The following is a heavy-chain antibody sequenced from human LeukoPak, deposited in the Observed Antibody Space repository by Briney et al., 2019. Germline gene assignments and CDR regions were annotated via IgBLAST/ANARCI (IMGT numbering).Heavy chain of an antibody. CDR3: AKNATSGFFSD. D-gene: IGHD2-2*01. J-gene: IGHJ1*01. CDR2: IHHSGNRFESGST. Sequence: SETLSFTCTVSGHSISNTFYGGWIRQSPGKGLEWIGSIHHSGNRFESGSTHYNPSRRSPVTVSADTSKNQFSLRLTSVPAADTAVYFCAKNATSGFFSDWGQGVLVTVSS. V-gene: IGHV4-28*01. CDR1: GHSISNTFY.